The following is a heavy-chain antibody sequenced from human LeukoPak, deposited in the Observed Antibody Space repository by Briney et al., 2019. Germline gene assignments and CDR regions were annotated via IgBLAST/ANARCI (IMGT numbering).Heavy chain of an antibody. CDR2: INPNRYDT. V-gene: IGHV1-2*02. CDR1: GYTFTRYF. CDR3: ARDATERYYYYYMDV. D-gene: IGHD6-25*01. J-gene: IGHJ6*03. Sequence: SVTVSCKASGYTFTRYFMHWLRQAPGQGLEGMGWINPNRYDTNYPQKFQGRVTMTRDTSISTAYMELSRLTSDDTPGYYCARDATERYYYYYMDVWGKGTTVTVSS.